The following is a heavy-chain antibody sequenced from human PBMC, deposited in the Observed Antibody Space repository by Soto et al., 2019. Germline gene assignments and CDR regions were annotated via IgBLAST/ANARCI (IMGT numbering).Heavy chain of an antibody. CDR2: ISYDGSNK. Sequence: GGSLRLSCAASGFTFSSYAMHWVRQAPGKGLEWVAVISYDGSNKYYADSVKGRFTISRDNSKNTLYLQMNSLRAEDTAVYYCARAPYYYGSGSYYYYGMDVWGQATTVTVSS. D-gene: IGHD3-10*01. CDR1: GFTFSSYA. J-gene: IGHJ6*02. V-gene: IGHV3-30-3*01. CDR3: ARAPYYYGSGSYYYYGMDV.